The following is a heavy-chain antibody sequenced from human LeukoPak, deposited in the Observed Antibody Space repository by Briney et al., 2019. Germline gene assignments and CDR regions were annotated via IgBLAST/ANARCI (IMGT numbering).Heavy chain of an antibody. CDR1: GGTFSSYA. CDR3: ARASHCSGGSCYPYYYYYYGMDV. CDR2: IIPIFGTA. Sequence: SVTVSCKASGGTFSSYAISWVRQAPGQGLEWMGGIIPIFGTANYAQKFQGRVTITADESTSTAYMELSSLRSEDTAVYYCARASHCSGGSCYPYYYYYYGMDVWGQGTAVTVSS. D-gene: IGHD2-15*01. J-gene: IGHJ6*02. V-gene: IGHV1-69*13.